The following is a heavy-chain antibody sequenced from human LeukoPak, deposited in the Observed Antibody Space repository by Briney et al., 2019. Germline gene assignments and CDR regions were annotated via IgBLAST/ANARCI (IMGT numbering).Heavy chain of an antibody. CDR1: GYTFTSYD. Sequence: ASVKVSCKASGYTFTSYDINWVRQAPGQGLEWMGWMNPNSGNTGYAQKFQGRVTITSHTSISTAYMELSSLRSEDTAVYYCARGGGSAAARRFYPWGQGTLVTVSS. J-gene: IGHJ5*02. CDR2: MNPNSGNT. V-gene: IGHV1-8*03. D-gene: IGHD6-13*01. CDR3: ARGGGSAAARRFYP.